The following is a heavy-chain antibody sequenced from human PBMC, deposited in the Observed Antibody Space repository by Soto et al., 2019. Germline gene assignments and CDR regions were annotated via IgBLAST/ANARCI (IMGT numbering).Heavy chain of an antibody. Sequence: ASVKVSCKASGYTFTSYAITWVRQAPGQGLEWMGWISGYNGNTKYAQKLQGRVTMTTDTSTSTAYMEMRSLRSDDTAVYYCARVSLFDGNKPITLEFWGQGTLVTVSS. CDR2: ISGYNGNT. J-gene: IGHJ4*02. CDR3: ARVSLFDGNKPITLEF. CDR1: GYTFTSYA. V-gene: IGHV1-18*04. D-gene: IGHD3-10*01.